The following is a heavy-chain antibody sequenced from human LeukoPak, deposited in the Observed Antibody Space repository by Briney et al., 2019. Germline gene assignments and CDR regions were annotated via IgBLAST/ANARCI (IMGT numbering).Heavy chain of an antibody. CDR3: AIGYSYDRSGYYRSYAFDI. CDR2: INPNSGGT. D-gene: IGHD3-22*01. Sequence: ASVKVSCKASGYTFTGYYMHWVRQAPGQGLEWMGWINPNSGGTNYAQKFQGWVTMTRDTSISTAYMELSRLRSDDTAVYYCAIGYSYDRSGYYRSYAFDIWGQGTMVTVSS. V-gene: IGHV1-2*04. J-gene: IGHJ3*02. CDR1: GYTFTGYY.